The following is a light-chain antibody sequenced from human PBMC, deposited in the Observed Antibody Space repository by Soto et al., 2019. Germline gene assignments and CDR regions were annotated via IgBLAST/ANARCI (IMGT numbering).Light chain of an antibody. J-gene: IGLJ3*02. CDR2: DDS. V-gene: IGLV3-21*02. Sequence: SYELTQPPSVSVAPGQTARITCGGNNIGRKTVHWYQQRPGQAPVLVVYDDSDRPSGIPERFSGSNSGNTATLTISRVEAGDEADYSCQVLDSSFDHPVFGGGTKLTVL. CDR1: NIGRKT. CDR3: QVLDSSFDHPV.